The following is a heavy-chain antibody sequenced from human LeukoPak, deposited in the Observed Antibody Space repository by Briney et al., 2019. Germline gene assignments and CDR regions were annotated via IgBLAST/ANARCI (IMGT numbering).Heavy chain of an antibody. Sequence: PSETLSLTCTVSGGSISSSSYYWGWIRQPPGKGLEWIGSIYYSGSTYYSPSLKSRVTISVDTSKNQFSLKLSSVTAADTAVYYCARHIPSAAAGPGAFDIWGQGTMVTVSS. D-gene: IGHD6-13*01. J-gene: IGHJ3*02. CDR2: IYYSGST. CDR3: ARHIPSAAAGPGAFDI. CDR1: GGSISSSSYY. V-gene: IGHV4-39*01.